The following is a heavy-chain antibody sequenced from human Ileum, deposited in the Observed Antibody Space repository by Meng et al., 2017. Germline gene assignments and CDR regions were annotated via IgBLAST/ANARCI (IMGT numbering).Heavy chain of an antibody. V-gene: IGHV4-31*03. CDR3: AREPPAAAGTGADY. CDR2: IYYSGTT. D-gene: IGHD6-13*01. Sequence: QVQLQESGPGLVKPSQTLSLTCTVSGGSISSGGYYWSWIRQHPGKGLEWIGYIYYSGTTSYNPSLKSRVTISVDTSKNQFSLKLSSVTAADTAVYYCAREPPAAAGTGADYWGQGTLVTVSS. CDR1: GGSISSGGYY. J-gene: IGHJ4*02.